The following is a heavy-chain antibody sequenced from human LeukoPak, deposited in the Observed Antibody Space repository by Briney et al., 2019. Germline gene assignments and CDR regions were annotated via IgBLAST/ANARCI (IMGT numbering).Heavy chain of an antibody. J-gene: IGHJ4*02. CDR1: VFTFSSYG. D-gene: IGHD3-22*01. CDR3: AKDGHSSGLGFDY. CDR2: ISGSGGST. Sequence: GRSLRHSCAVSVFTFSSYGMHWVRQAPCKGLEWVSGISGSGGSTYYADSVKGRFTTSRDNSKNTLYLQMNSLRAEDTAVYYCAKDGHSSGLGFDYWGQGTLVTVSS. V-gene: IGHV3-23*01.